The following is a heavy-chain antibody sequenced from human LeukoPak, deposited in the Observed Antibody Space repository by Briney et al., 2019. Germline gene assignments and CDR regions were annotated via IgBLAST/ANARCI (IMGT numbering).Heavy chain of an antibody. D-gene: IGHD6-13*01. CDR1: GFTFISYS. Sequence: GGSLRLSCAASGFTFISYSMNWVRQAPGKGLEWVAYISSSSSTIYYADSVKGRFTISRDNAKNSLYLQINSLRAEDTAVYYCARGGNAAAEPYNWFDPWXQGTLVTVSS. V-gene: IGHV3-48*04. CDR3: ARGGNAAAEPYNWFDP. J-gene: IGHJ5*02. CDR2: ISSSSSTI.